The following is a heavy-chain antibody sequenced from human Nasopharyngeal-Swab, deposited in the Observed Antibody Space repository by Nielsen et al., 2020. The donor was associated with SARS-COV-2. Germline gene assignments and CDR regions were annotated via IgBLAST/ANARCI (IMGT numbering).Heavy chain of an antibody. J-gene: IGHJ2*01. CDR1: GFTFSSYA. D-gene: IGHD2-15*01. CDR3: ARAGGSYFDL. CDR2: ISYDGSNK. V-gene: IGHV3-30-3*01. Sequence: GESLKISCAASGFTFSSYAMHWVRQAPGKGLEWVAVISYDGSNKYYADSVKGRFTTSRDNSKNTLYLQMNSLRAEDTAVYYCARAGGSYFDLWGRGTLVTVSS.